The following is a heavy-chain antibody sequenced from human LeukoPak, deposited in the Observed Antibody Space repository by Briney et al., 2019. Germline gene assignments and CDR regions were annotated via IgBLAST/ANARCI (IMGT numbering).Heavy chain of an antibody. CDR2: ISYDGSLK. D-gene: IGHD3-10*01. CDR3: ARGDYYGSGSYWYYFDY. Sequence: GGSLRLSCAASGFTFSTYTMHWVRQAPGKGLEWVAVISYDGSLKYYADSVKGRFTISRDNSKNTVFLRMNSLRAEDTAVYYCARGDYYGSGSYWYYFDYWCQGTLVTVSS. V-gene: IGHV3-30*04. J-gene: IGHJ4*02. CDR1: GFTFSTYT.